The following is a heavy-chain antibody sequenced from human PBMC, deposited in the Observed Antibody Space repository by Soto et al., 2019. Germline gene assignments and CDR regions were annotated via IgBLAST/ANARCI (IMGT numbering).Heavy chain of an antibody. CDR3: ASKDYDILTLDY. V-gene: IGHV4-39*01. D-gene: IGHD3-9*01. CDR1: GDSITSNSYC. J-gene: IGHJ4*02. CDR2: IYYSGST. Sequence: TSETMSLTCTVSGDSITSNSYCWAWIHQPPGKGLEWIGSIYYSGSTYYNPSLKSRVTISVDTSKNQFSLKLSSVTAADTAVYYCASKDYDILTLDYWGQGTLVTVSS.